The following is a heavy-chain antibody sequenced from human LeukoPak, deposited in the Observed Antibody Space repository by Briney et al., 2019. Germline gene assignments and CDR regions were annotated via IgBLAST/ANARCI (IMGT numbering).Heavy chain of an antibody. D-gene: IGHD2-2*01. CDR3: AKDVGYCGSTSCYFSY. CDR2: ISGSGDAT. CDR1: RFTFSSNA. Sequence: GGSLRLSCAASRFTFSSNAMSWVCQAPGKGLEWVSTISGSGDATYYAESVKGQFTISRDNSKNTLYLQMNSLRAEDTAVYYCAKDVGYCGSTSCYFSYWGQGTLVTVAS. J-gene: IGHJ4*02. V-gene: IGHV3-23*01.